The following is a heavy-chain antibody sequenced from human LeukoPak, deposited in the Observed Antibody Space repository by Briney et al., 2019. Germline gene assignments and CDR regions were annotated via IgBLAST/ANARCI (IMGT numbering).Heavy chain of an antibody. J-gene: IGHJ6*03. D-gene: IGHD2-2*01. Sequence: SETLSLTCSVSGCSISSGYYWGWIRQAPGKGLEWVGTIYHTGTTYYNPFLKSRVTISVHTSTNQFSLRLNSVTAADTAVYYRASPAAMSYYYMDVWGKGTTVTVSS. CDR1: GCSISSGYY. CDR2: IYHTGTT. CDR3: ASPAAMSYYYMDV. V-gene: IGHV4-38-2*02.